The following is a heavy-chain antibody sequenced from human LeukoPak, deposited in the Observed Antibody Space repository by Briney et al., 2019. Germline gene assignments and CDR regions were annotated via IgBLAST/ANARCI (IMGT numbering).Heavy chain of an antibody. J-gene: IGHJ4*02. D-gene: IGHD3-16*01. Sequence: PGGSLRLSCAASGFTFSSNYMSWVRQAPGKGLEWVSTISSGTGSYIYYADSVRGRFTISRDNAKNSLYLQMNSLRAEDTAVYYCARCSGVFGTSGYWGQGTLVTVSS. V-gene: IGHV3-21*01. CDR1: GFTFSSNY. CDR2: ISSGTGSYI. CDR3: ARCSGVFGTSGY.